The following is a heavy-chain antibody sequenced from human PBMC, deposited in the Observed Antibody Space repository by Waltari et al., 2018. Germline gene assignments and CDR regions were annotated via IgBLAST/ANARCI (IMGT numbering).Heavy chain of an antibody. J-gene: IGHJ4*02. CDR1: GGSISSSSYY. V-gene: IGHV3-23*01. Sequence: LQLQESGPGLVKPSETLSLTCTVSGGSISSSSYYWGWIRQTPGKGRELVSVISGSGGSTYYADSVQGRFTISRDNSKNTLYLQMNSLRADDTAVYYCAKVHSGSYYGGPGDYWGQGTLVTVSS. CDR3: AKVHSGSYYGGPGDY. D-gene: IGHD1-26*01. CDR2: ISGSGGST.